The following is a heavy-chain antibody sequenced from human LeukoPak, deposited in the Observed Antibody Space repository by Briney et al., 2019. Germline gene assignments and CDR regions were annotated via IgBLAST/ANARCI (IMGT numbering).Heavy chain of an antibody. J-gene: IGHJ4*02. V-gene: IGHV3-33*01. Sequence: GRSLRLSCAASGFTFSSYGIHWVRQAPGKGLEWVAVIWYDGSNKYYADSVKGRFTISRDNSKNTLYLQMNSLRAEDTAVYYCARNYDFWSGYYTGLDYWGQGTLVTVSS. CDR2: IWYDGSNK. CDR3: ARNYDFWSGYYTGLDY. D-gene: IGHD3-3*01. CDR1: GFTFSSYG.